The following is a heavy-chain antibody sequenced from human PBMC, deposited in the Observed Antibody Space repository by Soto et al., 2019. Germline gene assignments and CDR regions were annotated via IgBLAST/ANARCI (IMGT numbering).Heavy chain of an antibody. D-gene: IGHD6-13*01. Sequence: PGGSLRLSCAASGFTFSDYYIHWIRRAPGKGLEWISYISGNGEIIQYAASARGRFTISRDNAENSVYLEMDRLRAEDTAVYYCAKDLGYSYYYYYGMDVWGQGTTVTVSS. CDR2: ISGNGEII. V-gene: IGHV3-11*01. CDR3: AKDLGYSYYYYYGMDV. J-gene: IGHJ6*02. CDR1: GFTFSDYY.